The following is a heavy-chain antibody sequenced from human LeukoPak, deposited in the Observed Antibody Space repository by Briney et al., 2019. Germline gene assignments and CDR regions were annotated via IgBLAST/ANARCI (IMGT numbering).Heavy chain of an antibody. V-gene: IGHV3-23*01. J-gene: IGHJ4*02. CDR2: ISGSGGST. CDR1: GLTFSSHA. CDR3: ARGADAPMRYYFDY. Sequence: QPGGSLRLSCAASGLTFSSHAVTWVRQAPGKGLEWVSAISGSGGSTYYADSVKGRFTISRDNSKNSLYLQMNSLRAEDTAVYYCARGADAPMRYYFDYWGQGNLVTVSS.